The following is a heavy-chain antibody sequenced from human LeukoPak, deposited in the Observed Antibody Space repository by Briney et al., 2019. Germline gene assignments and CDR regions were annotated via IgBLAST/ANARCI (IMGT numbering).Heavy chain of an antibody. J-gene: IGHJ4*02. CDR2: ISSSSSHI. CDR1: GFTFSSYS. D-gene: IGHD2-15*01. Sequence: GGSLRLSCAASGFTFSSYSMNWVRQAPGKGLEWVSSISSSSSHIYYADSVKGRFTISRDNAKNSLYLQMNSLRAEDTAVYYCARVSRDIVVVVPATGYFDYWGQGTLVTVSS. CDR3: ARVSRDIVVVVPATGYFDY. V-gene: IGHV3-21*01.